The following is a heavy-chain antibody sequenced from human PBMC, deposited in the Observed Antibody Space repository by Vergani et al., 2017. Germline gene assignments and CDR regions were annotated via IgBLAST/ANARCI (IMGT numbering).Heavy chain of an antibody. D-gene: IGHD2/OR15-2a*01. Sequence: EVHLVESGGGLVKPGGSLRLSCAASGFSFSSYSMNWVRQAPGKGLEWVASISGSSSYVFYRDSVEGRFTITRDNAKKSVYLQMNSLRAEDTAMYFCARGWGDGTNIRCSPPSYWGQGTQVTVSS. CDR3: ARGWGDGTNIRCSPPSY. CDR1: GFSFSSYS. CDR2: ISGSSSYV. J-gene: IGHJ4*02. V-gene: IGHV3-21*01.